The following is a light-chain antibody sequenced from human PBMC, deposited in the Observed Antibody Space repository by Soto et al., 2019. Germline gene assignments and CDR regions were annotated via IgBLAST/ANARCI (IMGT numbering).Light chain of an antibody. V-gene: IGLV2-14*01. J-gene: IGLJ2*01. CDR3: SSYTGSSINNGV. Sequence: QSALTQPASVSGSPGQSITISCTGTSSDVGKYNYVSWYQQHPAKAPKLMIFEVSNRPSGVSNRFSGSKSGNTASLTISGLQAEDESEYYCSSYTGSSINNGVFVGGTKLTVL. CDR2: EVS. CDR1: SSDVGKYNY.